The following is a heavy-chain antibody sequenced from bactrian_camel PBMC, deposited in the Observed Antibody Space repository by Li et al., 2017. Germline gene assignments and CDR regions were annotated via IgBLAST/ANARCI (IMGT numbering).Heavy chain of an antibody. CDR3: AIDQPCNAVFTTHPDDRNHFGH. D-gene: IGHD1*01. CDR1: GFTYARTC. Sequence: HVQLVESGGGSVQAGGSVTLSCLVSGFTYARTCTAWFRQAAGKEREGVARISPADGSTAYADDVKGRFTISQDKAQNLVFLRMTSLKPEDTAMYFCAIDQPCNAVFTTHPDDRNHFGHFGQGTQVTVS. V-gene: IGHV3S1*01. CDR2: ISPADGST. J-gene: IGHJ6*01.